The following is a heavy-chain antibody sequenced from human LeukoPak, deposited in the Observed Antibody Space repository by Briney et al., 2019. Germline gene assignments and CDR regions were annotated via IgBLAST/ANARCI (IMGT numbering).Heavy chain of an antibody. CDR2: IRYDGSNK. V-gene: IGHV3-30*02. D-gene: IGHD2-2*01. CDR3: AKAGYCSTTGCPDYYCMDV. CDR1: GFTLSSYA. J-gene: IGHJ6*03. Sequence: PGGSLRLSCAASGFTLSSYAMHWVRQAPGKGLEWVAFIRYDGSNKFYADSVKGRFTISRDTSKNTLYLQMNSLRIEDSAMYYCAKAGYCSTTGCPDYYCMDVWGRGATVTVSS.